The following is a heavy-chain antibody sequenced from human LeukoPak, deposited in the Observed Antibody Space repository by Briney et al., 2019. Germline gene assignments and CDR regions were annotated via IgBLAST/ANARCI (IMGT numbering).Heavy chain of an antibody. CDR1: GASISGSGYY. Sequence: SSETLSLTCTVSGASISGSGYYWGWIRQPPGKGLEWFGSIYSSGSTYYNASLQSRVTISIETSKNQISLRLNSGTAADTAMYYCAKSWGYGLIDYWGQGALVTVSS. J-gene: IGHJ4*02. D-gene: IGHD5-12*01. CDR2: IYSSGST. CDR3: AKSWGYGLIDY. V-gene: IGHV4-39*01.